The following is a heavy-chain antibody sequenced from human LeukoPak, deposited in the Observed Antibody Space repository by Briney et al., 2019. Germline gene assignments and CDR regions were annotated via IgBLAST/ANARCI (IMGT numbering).Heavy chain of an antibody. CDR1: GGSMSSYY. J-gene: IGHJ5*02. V-gene: IGHV4-59*01. D-gene: IGHD3-3*01. CDR3: ARKGDYDFWSGYQGWFDP. Sequence: SETLSLTCTVSGGSMSSYYWSWIRQPPGKGLEWIGYIYYSGSTNYNPSLKSRVTISVDTSKNQFSLKLSSVTAADTAVYYCARKGDYDFWSGYQGWFDPWGQGALVTVSS. CDR2: IYYSGST.